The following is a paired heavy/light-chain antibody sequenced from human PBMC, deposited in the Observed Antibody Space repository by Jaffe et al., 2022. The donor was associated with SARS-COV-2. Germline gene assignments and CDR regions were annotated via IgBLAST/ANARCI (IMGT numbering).Light chain of an antibody. CDR2: GAS. J-gene: IGKJ4*01. CDR3: QQYGSSPT. Sequence: EIVLTQSPGTLSLSPGERATLSCRASQSVSSSYLAWYQQKPGQAPRLLIYGASSRATGIPDRFSGSGSGTDFTLTISRLEPEDFAVYYCQQYGSSPTFGGGTKVEIK. CDR1: QSVSSSY. V-gene: IGKV3-20*01.
Heavy chain of an antibody. J-gene: IGHJ3*02. CDR1: GFTFSSYA. V-gene: IGHV3-30-3*01. CDR3: ARPGGGDYDFWSGYYMGAFDI. Sequence: QVQLVESGGGVVQPGRSLRLSCAASGFTFSSYAMHWVRQAPGKGLEWVAVISYDGSNKYYADSVKGRFTISRDNSKNTLYLQMNSLRAEDTAVYYCARPGGGDYDFWSGYYMGAFDIWGQGTMVTVSS. CDR2: ISYDGSNK. D-gene: IGHD3-3*01.